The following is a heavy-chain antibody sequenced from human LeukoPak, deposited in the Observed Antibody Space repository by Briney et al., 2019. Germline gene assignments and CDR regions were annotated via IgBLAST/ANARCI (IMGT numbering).Heavy chain of an antibody. CDR1: GFTFNNFA. CDR2: ISYDGSNK. Sequence: PGGSLRLSCAASGFTFNNFAMHWVRQAPGKGLEWVAVISYDGSNKNYADSVKGRFTISRDNSKNTLYLQINSLRPEDTAVYYCARVVAGYSSSWGYDYWGQGTLVTVSS. J-gene: IGHJ4*02. CDR3: ARVVAGYSSSWGYDY. V-gene: IGHV3-30-3*01. D-gene: IGHD6-13*01.